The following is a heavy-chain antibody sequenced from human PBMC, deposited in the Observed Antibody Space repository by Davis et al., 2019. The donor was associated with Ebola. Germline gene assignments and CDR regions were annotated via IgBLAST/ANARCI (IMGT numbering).Heavy chain of an antibody. V-gene: IGHV3-48*02. CDR3: ARGGGGWFGELLYRASSFDY. CDR2: ISSSSSTI. D-gene: IGHD3-10*01. Sequence: PGGSLRPSCAASGFTFSSYAMSWVRQAPGKGLEWASYISSSSSTIYYADSVKGRFTISRDNAKNSLYLKMNSLRDEDTAVYYCARGGGGWFGELLYRASSFDYWGQGTLVTVSS. J-gene: IGHJ4*02. CDR1: GFTFSSYA.